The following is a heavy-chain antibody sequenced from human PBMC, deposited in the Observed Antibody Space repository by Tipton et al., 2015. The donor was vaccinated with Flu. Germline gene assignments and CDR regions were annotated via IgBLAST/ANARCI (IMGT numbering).Heavy chain of an antibody. D-gene: IGHD2-15*01. J-gene: IGHJ5*02. CDR1: GASVTTYS. Sequence: TLSLTCNVSGASVTTYSWNWIRQSRGKGLEWIGSIFHSGTTYYNPSLKSRVTISVDTSKNQFSLKMSSVTAADTAVYYCARAPGRPCSANACPNWFDPCGQGTLVTVSS. V-gene: IGHV4-38-2*02. CDR3: ARAPGRPCSANACPNWFDP. CDR2: IFHSGTT.